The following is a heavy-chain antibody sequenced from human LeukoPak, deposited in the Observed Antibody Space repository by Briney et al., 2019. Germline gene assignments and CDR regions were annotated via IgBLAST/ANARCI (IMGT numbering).Heavy chain of an antibody. CDR3: ARAFSDPDGGGYHFDSFDY. Sequence: SETLSLTCAVSGGSISSGGYSWSWIRQPPGKGLEWIGYIYHSGSTYYNPSLKSRVTISVDRSKNQFSLKLSSVTAADTAVYYCARAFSDPDGGGYHFDSFDYGGKGTLATVSS. CDR1: GGSISSGGYS. CDR2: IYHSGST. V-gene: IGHV4-30-2*01. J-gene: IGHJ4*02. D-gene: IGHD3-22*01.